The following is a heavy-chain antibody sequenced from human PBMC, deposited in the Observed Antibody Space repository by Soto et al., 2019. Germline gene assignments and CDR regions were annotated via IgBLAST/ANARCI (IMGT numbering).Heavy chain of an antibody. D-gene: IGHD6-25*01. J-gene: IGHJ6*02. V-gene: IGHV1-18*01. CDR3: AKERHPPYYYGMDV. CDR2: ISGYNGDT. CDR1: GYSFTTYG. Sequence: ASVKVSCKASGYSFTTYGISWVRQAPGQGLEWMGWISGYNGDTNNAQKFQDRVTMTIDRSTTTAYLELRSLTSDDTAVYYCAKERHPPYYYGMDVWG.